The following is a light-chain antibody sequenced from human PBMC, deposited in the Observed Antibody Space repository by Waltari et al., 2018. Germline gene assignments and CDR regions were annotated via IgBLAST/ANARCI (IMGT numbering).Light chain of an antibody. CDR1: QSVLYSSNNKNY. CDR2: WAS. Sequence: DIVMTQSPDSLAVSLGERATINCKSSQSVLYSSNNKNYLAWYQQKPGQPPKLLIYWASTRESGVPDRFSGSGSGTDFTLTISSLQADDFATYYCQEFSNYHITFGQGTRLEIK. CDR3: QEFSNYHIT. J-gene: IGKJ5*01. V-gene: IGKV4-1*01.